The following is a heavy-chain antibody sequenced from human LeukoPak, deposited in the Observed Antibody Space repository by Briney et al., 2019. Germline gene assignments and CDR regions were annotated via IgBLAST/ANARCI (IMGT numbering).Heavy chain of an antibody. V-gene: IGHV4-61*08. Sequence: SQTLSLTCTVSGGSISSGGYYWSWIRQPPGKGLEWIGYIYYSGSTNYNPSLKSRVTISVDTSKNQFSLKLSSVTAADTAVYYCARSYDSSGYYVYWGQGTLDTVSS. CDR1: GGSISSGGYY. J-gene: IGHJ4*02. CDR2: IYYSGST. CDR3: ARSYDSSGYYVY. D-gene: IGHD3-22*01.